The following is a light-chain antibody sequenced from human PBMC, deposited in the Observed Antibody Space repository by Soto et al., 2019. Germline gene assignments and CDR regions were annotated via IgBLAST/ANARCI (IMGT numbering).Light chain of an antibody. J-gene: IGLJ3*02. CDR1: SGSIASNY. CDR3: QSYDSSNRV. Sequence: FMLTQPHSVSESPGKTVTISCTRSSGSIASNYVQWYQQHPGSAPTTVIYEDNQRPSGVPDRFSGSIDSSSNSASLTISGLKTEDEADYYCQSYDSSNRVFGGGTKLTVL. CDR2: EDN. V-gene: IGLV6-57*03.